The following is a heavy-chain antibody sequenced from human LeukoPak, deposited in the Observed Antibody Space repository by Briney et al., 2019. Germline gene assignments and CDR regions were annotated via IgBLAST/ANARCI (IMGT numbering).Heavy chain of an antibody. CDR1: GFTFSSYA. CDR2: INSSGSNT. V-gene: IGHV3-23*01. CDR3: VKDAVAPGSWGDFFAH. J-gene: IGHJ4*02. D-gene: IGHD3-10*01. Sequence: GRPLRLSCAASGFTFSSYAMTWLRPAPGKGLEWVSTINSSGSNTYYAVSVKGRIAIYRADSKNTLYLKMNRLRAQDTAGYSCVKDAVAPGSWGDFFAHWGQGTLVTVSS.